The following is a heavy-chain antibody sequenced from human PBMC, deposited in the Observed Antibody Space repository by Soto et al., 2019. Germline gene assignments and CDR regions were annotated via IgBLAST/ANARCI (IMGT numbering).Heavy chain of an antibody. D-gene: IGHD3-22*01. CDR1: GGSISSGGYY. J-gene: IGHJ4*02. CDR3: ASLNYYDSSGYVY. Sequence: SETLSLTCTVSGGSISSGGYYWSWIRQHPGKGPEWIGYIYYSGSTYYNPSLKSRVTISVDTSKNQFSLKLSSVTAADTAVYYCASLNYYDSSGYVYWGQGTLVTVSS. CDR2: IYYSGST. V-gene: IGHV4-31*03.